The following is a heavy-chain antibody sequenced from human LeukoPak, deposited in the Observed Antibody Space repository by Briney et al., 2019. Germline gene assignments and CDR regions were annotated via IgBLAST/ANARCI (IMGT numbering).Heavy chain of an antibody. Sequence: PVQSVQISCRGSGYSFSHYWVGWIRQRPGKGLEWMGLLSPIDSDSRYSPSFRGQVIMSANNSVNTAYLELTTLKASDTAMYYCARRSSSGSKVAFDTWGQGTLVTVSS. CDR1: GYSFSHYW. CDR3: ARRSSSGSKVAFDT. V-gene: IGHV5-51*01. J-gene: IGHJ3*02. D-gene: IGHD3-10*01. CDR2: LSPIDSDS.